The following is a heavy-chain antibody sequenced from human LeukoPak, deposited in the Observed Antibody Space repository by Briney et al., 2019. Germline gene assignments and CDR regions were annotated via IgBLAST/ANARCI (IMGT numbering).Heavy chain of an antibody. D-gene: IGHD6-13*01. CDR2: ISSSSTI. Sequence: GGSLRLSCAASGFTFSSYSMNWVRQAPGKGLEWVSYISSSSTIYYADSMKGRFTISRDNVKNSLYLQMNSLRAEDTAVYYCAKQTHRIAAAGPFDYWGQGTLVTVSS. CDR3: AKQTHRIAAAGPFDY. CDR1: GFTFSSYS. V-gene: IGHV3-48*04. J-gene: IGHJ4*02.